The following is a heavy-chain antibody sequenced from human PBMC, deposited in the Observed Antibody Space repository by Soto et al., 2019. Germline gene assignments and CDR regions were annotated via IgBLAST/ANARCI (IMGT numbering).Heavy chain of an antibody. CDR2: ISGSGGST. D-gene: IGHD3-9*01. V-gene: IGHV3-23*01. CDR3: AKDVATIFLLGWFDP. Sequence: PGGSLRLSCAASGLTFSSYAMSWVRQAPGKGLEWVSAISGSGGSTYYADSVKGRFTISRDNSKNTLYLQMNSLRAEDTAVYYCAKDVATIFLLGWFDPWGQGTLVTVSS. CDR1: GLTFSSYA. J-gene: IGHJ5*02.